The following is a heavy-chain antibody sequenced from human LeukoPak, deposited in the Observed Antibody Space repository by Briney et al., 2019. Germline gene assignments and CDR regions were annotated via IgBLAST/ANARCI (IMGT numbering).Heavy chain of an antibody. V-gene: IGHV4-39*01. J-gene: IGHJ3*02. Sequence: SETLSLTCTVSGDSISSSSYCWDWIRQPPGKGLEWIGNIYNSANTHYNPSLKTRITMSVDTSKNQFSLKLNSVTAADTGIYYCARHSRSTYTGYENAFDIWGEGTMVTVSS. D-gene: IGHD5-12*01. CDR1: GDSISSSSYC. CDR2: IYNSANT. CDR3: ARHSRSTYTGYENAFDI.